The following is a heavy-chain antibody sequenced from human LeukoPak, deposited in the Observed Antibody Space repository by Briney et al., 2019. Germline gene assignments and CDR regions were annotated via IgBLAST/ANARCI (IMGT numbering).Heavy chain of an antibody. CDR3: AKLPRYDYVWGSYLDY. D-gene: IGHD3-16*02. CDR1: GFTFSDYN. CDR2: ISGSGGST. V-gene: IGHV3-23*01. J-gene: IGHJ4*02. Sequence: GGSLRLSCVASGFTFSDYNMNWVRQAPGKGLEWVSAISGSGGSTYYADSVKGRFTISRDNSKNTLYLQMNSLRAEDTAVYYCAKLPRYDYVWGSYLDYWGQGTLVTVSS.